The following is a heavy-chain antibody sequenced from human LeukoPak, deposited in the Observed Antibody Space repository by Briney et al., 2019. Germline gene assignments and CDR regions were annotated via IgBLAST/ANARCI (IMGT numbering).Heavy chain of an antibody. CDR1: GGSLSSYY. V-gene: IGHV4-59*08. J-gene: IGHJ4*02. CDR3: ARNAPASHDY. CDR2: IYYSWSP. Sequence: SETLSLTCTVSGGSLSSYYWSWIRQSPGKGREGMGGIYYSWSPNYNPSLKSRVTISLDTFKNQLYLKVTCVTAEHTGVWHCARNAPASHDYWGQGTLVTVSS.